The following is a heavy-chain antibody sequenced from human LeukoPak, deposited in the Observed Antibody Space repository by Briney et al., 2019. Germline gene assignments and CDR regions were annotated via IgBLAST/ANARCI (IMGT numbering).Heavy chain of an antibody. V-gene: IGHV3-48*03. Sequence: PGGSLRLSCAASGFTFSSYELNWVRQAPGKGLEWVSYISDTGSTIYYADSVEGRFTISRDNAKNSLYLQMNSLRAEDTAVYYCARRVWGYDSSGYLFDYWGQGTLVTVSS. CDR3: ARRVWGYDSSGYLFDY. D-gene: IGHD3-22*01. CDR2: ISDTGSTI. CDR1: GFTFSSYE. J-gene: IGHJ4*02.